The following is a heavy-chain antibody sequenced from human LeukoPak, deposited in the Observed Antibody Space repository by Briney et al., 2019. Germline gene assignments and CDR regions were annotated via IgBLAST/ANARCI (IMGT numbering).Heavy chain of an antibody. CDR2: IYYGGST. J-gene: IGHJ4*02. Sequence: MPSETLSLTCTVSSGSISSSSYFWGWIRQPPGKGLEWIGSIYYGGSTYYNPSLKSRVTISVDTSKNQFSLKLSSVTASDTAVYYCARSSRTGGFDYWGQGTLVTVSS. CDR3: ARSSRTGGFDY. D-gene: IGHD7-27*01. V-gene: IGHV4-39*01. CDR1: SGSISSSSYF.